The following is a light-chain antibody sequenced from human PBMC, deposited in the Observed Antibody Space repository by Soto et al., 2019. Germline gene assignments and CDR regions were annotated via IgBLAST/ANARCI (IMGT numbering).Light chain of an antibody. CDR2: DSS. CDR3: QHYNSYSEA. Sequence: DIQMTQSPSTLSASVGDRVTITCRARQSISIWLAWYQQKPGKAPRLLIYDSSILESGVPSRFSGSGSGTDFTLTISSLQPEDFATYYCQHYNSYSEAFGQGTKVDIK. CDR1: QSISIW. V-gene: IGKV1-5*01. J-gene: IGKJ1*01.